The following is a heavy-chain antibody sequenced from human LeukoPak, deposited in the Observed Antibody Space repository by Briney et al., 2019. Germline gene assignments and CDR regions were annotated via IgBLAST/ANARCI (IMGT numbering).Heavy chain of an antibody. CDR3: ARAMTTVTTRYWFDP. J-gene: IGHJ5*02. CDR1: GYTFTGYY. D-gene: IGHD4-17*01. Sequence: ASVKVSCKASGYTFTGYYMHWVRQAPGQGLEWMGWINPNSGGTNYAQKFQGRVTMTRDTSICTAYMELSRLRSDDTAVYYCARAMTTVTTRYWFDPWGQGTLVTVSS. V-gene: IGHV1-2*02. CDR2: INPNSGGT.